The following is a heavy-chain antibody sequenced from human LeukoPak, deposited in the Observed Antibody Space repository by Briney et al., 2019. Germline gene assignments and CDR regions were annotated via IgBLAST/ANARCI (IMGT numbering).Heavy chain of an antibody. CDR1: GGSLSSYH. Sequence: PSETLSLTCTVSGGSLSSYHWSWIRQPAGKGLEGIGRIYTSGSTNYNPSLKSRVTMSLDTSKNQFSLKLSSVTAADTAVYYCARSRVVGGYYYYYMDVWGKGTTVTVSS. V-gene: IGHV4-4*07. J-gene: IGHJ6*03. D-gene: IGHD2-2*01. CDR3: ARSRVVGGYYYYYMDV. CDR2: IYTSGST.